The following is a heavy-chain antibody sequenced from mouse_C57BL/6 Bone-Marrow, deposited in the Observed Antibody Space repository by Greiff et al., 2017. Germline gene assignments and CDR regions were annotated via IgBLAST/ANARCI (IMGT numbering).Heavy chain of an antibody. J-gene: IGHJ2*01. V-gene: IGHV1-64*01. CDR1: GYTFTSYW. D-gene: IGHD1-1*01. CDR3: ARNYYGSSYYFDY. CDR2: IHPNSGST. Sequence: QVQLQQPGAELVKPGASVKLSCKASGYTFTSYWMHWVKQRPGQGLEWIGMIHPNSGSTNYNEKFKSKATLTVDKSSSTAYMQLSSLTSEDSAVYYCARNYYGSSYYFDYWGQDTTLTVSS.